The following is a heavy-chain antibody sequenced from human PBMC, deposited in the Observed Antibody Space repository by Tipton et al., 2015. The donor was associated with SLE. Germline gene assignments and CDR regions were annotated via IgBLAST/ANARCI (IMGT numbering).Heavy chain of an antibody. CDR1: GGSISSGTYY. V-gene: IGHV4-31*03. CDR3: ARRASIIVVVPAAIDYGDYYFDD. CDR2: IYYSGST. Sequence: TLSLTCTVSGGSISSGTYYWSWIRQHPGKGLEWIGYIYYSGSTYYNPSLKSRVTISVDTSKNQFSLKLSSVTAADTAVYFCARRASIIVVVPAAIDYGDYYFDDWGQGTLVTGSS. J-gene: IGHJ4*02. D-gene: IGHD2-2*01.